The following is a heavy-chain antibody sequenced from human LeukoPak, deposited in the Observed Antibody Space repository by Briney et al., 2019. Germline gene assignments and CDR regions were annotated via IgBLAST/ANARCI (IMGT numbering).Heavy chain of an antibody. D-gene: IGHD1-26*01. CDR2: INPKNGNT. V-gene: IGHV1-18*01. J-gene: IGHJ4*02. Sequence: ASVKVSCKASGYTFTAYYIHWVRQAPGQGLEWMGRINPKNGNTNYAQKLQGRVTMTTDTSTGTAYMELRSLRSDDTAVYYCARSGRGTYYYFDYWGQGTLVTVSS. CDR3: ARSGRGTYYYFDY. CDR1: GYTFTAYY.